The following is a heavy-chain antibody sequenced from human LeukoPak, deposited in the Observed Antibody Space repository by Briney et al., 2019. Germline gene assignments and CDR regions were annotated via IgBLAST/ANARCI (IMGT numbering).Heavy chain of an antibody. CDR3: ARNSAYSTSSGVNA. Sequence: ESSETLSLTCAVYGGSFSGYYWSWIRQPPGKGLEWIGEINESGGTNFNPSLKSRVSMTIDTSRKQISLTVNSVTAADTAVYYCARNSAYSTSSGVNAWGQGTLVTVSS. J-gene: IGHJ4*02. CDR1: GGSFSGYY. D-gene: IGHD6-6*01. V-gene: IGHV4-34*01. CDR2: INESGGT.